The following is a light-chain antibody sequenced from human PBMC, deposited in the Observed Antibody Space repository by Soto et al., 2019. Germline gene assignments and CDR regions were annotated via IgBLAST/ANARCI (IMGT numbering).Light chain of an antibody. V-gene: IGKV1-27*01. CDR2: TTS. CDR1: QGISNY. CDR3: QQSYTTPYT. J-gene: IGKJ2*01. Sequence: DIQMTQSPSSLSASVGDRVSITCRASQGISNYLAWYQQKPGKVPKLLIYTTSTLRSGVPSRFSGSGSGTDFTLIISSLQPEDFATYYCQQSYTTPYTFGQGTKVDIK.